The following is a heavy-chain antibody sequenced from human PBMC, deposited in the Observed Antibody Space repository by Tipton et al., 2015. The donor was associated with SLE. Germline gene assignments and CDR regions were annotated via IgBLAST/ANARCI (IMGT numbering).Heavy chain of an antibody. CDR3: ARSDYYGTFDY. CDR2: IYYSGST. V-gene: IGHV4-59*07. Sequence: TLSLTCTVSDGSIGSYYWNWIRQPPGKGLEWIGYIYYSGSTNYNPSLKSRVTISVDTSKNQFSLELSSVTAADTAVYYCARSDYYGTFDYWGQGTLVTVSS. CDR1: DGSIGSYY. J-gene: IGHJ4*02. D-gene: IGHD3-3*01.